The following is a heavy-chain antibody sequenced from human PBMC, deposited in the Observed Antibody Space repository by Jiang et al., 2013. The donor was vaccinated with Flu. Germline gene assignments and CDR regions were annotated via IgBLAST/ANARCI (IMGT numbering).Heavy chain of an antibody. J-gene: IGHJ2*01. D-gene: IGHD3-3*01. V-gene: IGHV4-39*01. CDR2: MSYSGTIFLQWED. CDR3: ARHDPDYWNGYYNFDV. CDR1: GGSIGRSSFS. Sequence: LLKPSETLALICDVSGGSIGRSSFSWGWIRQPPGKGLEWIGSMSYSGTIFLQWEDVLQPVPRESSHRFRRHVQDQFSLKLNSVTAADTAVYYCARHDPDYWNGYYNFDVWGRGTLVTVSS.